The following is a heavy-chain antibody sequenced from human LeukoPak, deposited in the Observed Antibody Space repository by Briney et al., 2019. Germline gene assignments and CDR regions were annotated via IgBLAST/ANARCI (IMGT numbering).Heavy chain of an antibody. V-gene: IGHV3-23*01. J-gene: IGHJ6*03. D-gene: IGHD5-12*01. CDR3: ARRVATLDYYYYMDV. CDR1: GFTFSNYG. Sequence: GGTLRLSCAASGFTFSNYGMSWVRQAPGKGLEWVSAISGSGVTTYYADSVKGRFTISRDNSKNSLYLQMNRLRAEDTALYYCARRVATLDYYYYMDVWGKGTTVTVSS. CDR2: ISGSGVTT.